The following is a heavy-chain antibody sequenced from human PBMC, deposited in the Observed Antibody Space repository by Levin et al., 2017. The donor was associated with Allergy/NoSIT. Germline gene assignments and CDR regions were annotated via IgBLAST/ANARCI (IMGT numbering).Heavy chain of an antibody. CDR3: ARDQFGMSSEIIDLDGFDM. V-gene: IGHV3-33*01. J-gene: IGHJ3*02. CDR1: GFTFSSYG. D-gene: IGHD6-25*01. CDR2: IWYDGSNK. Sequence: PGESLKISCAASGFTFSSYGMHWVRQAPGKGLEWVAVIWYDGSNKYYGDSVKGRFTISRDNSKNTLYLQMNSLRAEDTAVYYCARDQFGMSSEIIDLDGFDMWGQGTMVTVSS.